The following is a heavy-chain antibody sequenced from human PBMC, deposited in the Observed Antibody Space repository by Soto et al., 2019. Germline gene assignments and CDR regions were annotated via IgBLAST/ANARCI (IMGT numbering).Heavy chain of an antibody. V-gene: IGHV3-9*01. CDR1: GFTFDDYA. J-gene: IGHJ4*02. CDR3: AKASDRYSGYDAPIDY. CDR2: ISWNSGSI. D-gene: IGHD5-12*01. Sequence: EVQLVESGGGLVQPGRSLRLSCAASGFTFDDYAMHWVRQAPGKGLEWVSGISWNSGSIGYADSVKGRFTISRDNAKNSLYLQMNSLRAEDTALYYCAKASDRYSGYDAPIDYWGQGTLVTVSS.